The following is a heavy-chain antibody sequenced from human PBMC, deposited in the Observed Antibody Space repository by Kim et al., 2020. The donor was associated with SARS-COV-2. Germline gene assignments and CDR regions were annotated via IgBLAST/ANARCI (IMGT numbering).Heavy chain of an antibody. CDR2: IYYSGST. V-gene: IGHV4-59*01. D-gene: IGHD2-2*01. Sequence: SETLSLTCTVSGGSISSYYWSWIRQPPGKGLEWIGYIYYSGSTNYNPSLKSRVTISVDTSKNQFSLKLSSVTAADTAVYYCARDSTNWFDPWGQGTLVTV. J-gene: IGHJ5*02. CDR3: ARDSTNWFDP. CDR1: GGSISSYY.